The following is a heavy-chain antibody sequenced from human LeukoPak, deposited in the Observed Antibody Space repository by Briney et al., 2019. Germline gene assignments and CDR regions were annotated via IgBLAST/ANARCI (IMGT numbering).Heavy chain of an antibody. D-gene: IGHD2-8*01. Sequence: PGGSLRLSCAASGLAFSAYKMHWVRQAPRKGLVWVSRISTDGYTTDYADFVQGRFTASRDNTKNTWSLEMNSLRAEDTAVYYCATDNVDYWGQGTLVTVSS. CDR3: ATDNVDY. CDR1: GLAFSAYK. CDR2: ISTDGYTT. V-gene: IGHV3-74*01. J-gene: IGHJ4*02.